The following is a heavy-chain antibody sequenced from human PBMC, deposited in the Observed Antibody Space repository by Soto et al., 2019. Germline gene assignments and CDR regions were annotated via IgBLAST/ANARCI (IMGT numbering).Heavy chain of an antibody. CDR3: ARVGWGYCSGGSCYSFDY. CDR1: GGSISSGGYY. Sequence: QVQLQESGPGLVKPSQTLSLTCTVSGGSISSGGYYWSWIRQLPGKGPEWIGHIYYTGSTYYYPSLKSRVTISIDTSKNQFSLKLSSVTAADTAVYYCARVGWGYCSGGSCYSFDYWGQGALVTVSS. D-gene: IGHD2-15*01. V-gene: IGHV4-31*03. J-gene: IGHJ4*02. CDR2: IYYTGST.